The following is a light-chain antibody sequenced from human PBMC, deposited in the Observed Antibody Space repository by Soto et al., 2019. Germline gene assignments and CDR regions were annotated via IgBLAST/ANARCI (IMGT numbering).Light chain of an antibody. CDR3: QQYNSYS. CDR2: DAS. CDR1: QSVSTY. J-gene: IGKJ1*01. V-gene: IGKV3-11*01. Sequence: EIVLTQSPATLSLSPGVRATLSCRASQSVSTYLAWYQQKPGQAPRLLIYDASNRATGVPARFSGSGYGTDFTLTISSLQPDDFATYYCQQYNSYSFGQGTRVDIK.